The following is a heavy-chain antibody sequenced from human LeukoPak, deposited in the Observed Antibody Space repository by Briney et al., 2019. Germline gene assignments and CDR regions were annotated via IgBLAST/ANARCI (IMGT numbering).Heavy chain of an antibody. J-gene: IGHJ2*01. CDR3: VVILVPGGVCHFDL. Sequence: GKPLRLSCVASGLTFTNYCCHWVRQAPGKGLEWVAIIYSGGGNTKHYAESLKDRFTISRDDSKDTVYLQMNSLRVEDTAVYYCVVILVPGGVCHFDLWGRGTLVTVSS. CDR1: GLTFTNYC. CDR2: IYSGGGNTK. V-gene: IGHV3-33*03. D-gene: IGHD2-21*01.